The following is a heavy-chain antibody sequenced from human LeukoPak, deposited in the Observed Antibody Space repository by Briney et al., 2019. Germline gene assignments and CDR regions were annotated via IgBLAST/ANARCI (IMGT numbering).Heavy chain of an antibody. J-gene: IGHJ5*02. CDR2: IYYSGSI. CDR1: GGSISSYY. D-gene: IGHD2-15*01. CDR3: ARGYCSGGSCYSP. Sequence: SETLSLTCTVSGGSISSYYWSWIRQPPGKGLEWIGYIYYSGSINYNPSLKSRVTISVDTSKNQFSLKLSSVTAADTAVYYCARGYCSGGSCYSPWGQGTLVTVSS. V-gene: IGHV4-59*08.